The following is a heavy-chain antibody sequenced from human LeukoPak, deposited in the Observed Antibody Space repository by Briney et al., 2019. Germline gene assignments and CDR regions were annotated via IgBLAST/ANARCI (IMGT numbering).Heavy chain of an antibody. Sequence: PGGSLRLFCAASGFTLSSYWMSWVRQAPGKGLEWVGNIKRDGSEQYYVDSVKGRFTISRDNAKNSLYLQIISQRAEDTAVYYCARDRGSSGWYFPFDYWGQGSLVTVSS. CDR3: ARDRGSSGWYFPFDY. V-gene: IGHV3-7*01. J-gene: IGHJ4*02. CDR2: IKRDGSEQ. CDR1: GFTLSSYW. D-gene: IGHD6-19*01.